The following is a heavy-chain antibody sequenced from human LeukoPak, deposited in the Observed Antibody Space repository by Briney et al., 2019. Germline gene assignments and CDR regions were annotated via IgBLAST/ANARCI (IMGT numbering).Heavy chain of an antibody. CDR2: ISYDGSNK. Sequence: GGSLRLSCAASGFTFSSYAMHWVRQAPGKGLEWVAVISYDGSNKYYTDSVKGRFTISRDNSKNTLYLQMNSLRAEDTAVYYCARVEGPWGQGTLVTISS. CDR1: GFTFSSYA. CDR3: ARVEGP. V-gene: IGHV3-30-3*01. J-gene: IGHJ4*02.